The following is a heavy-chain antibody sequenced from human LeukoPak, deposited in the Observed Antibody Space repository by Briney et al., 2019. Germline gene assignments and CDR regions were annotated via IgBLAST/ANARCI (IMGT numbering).Heavy chain of an antibody. D-gene: IGHD6-13*01. CDR2: ISGSGGST. Sequence: GGSLRLSCAASGFTFSSYAMSWVRQAPGKGLEWVSAISGSGGSTYYADSVKGRFTISRDNSKNTLYPQMNSLRAEDTAVYYCAKDRSEKDHSSSWRGWGQGTLVTVSS. V-gene: IGHV3-23*01. CDR1: GFTFSSYA. CDR3: AKDRSEKDHSSSWRG. J-gene: IGHJ4*02.